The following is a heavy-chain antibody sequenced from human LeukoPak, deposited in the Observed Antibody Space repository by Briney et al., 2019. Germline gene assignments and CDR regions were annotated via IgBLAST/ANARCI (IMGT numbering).Heavy chain of an antibody. D-gene: IGHD1-14*01. CDR3: VKDNPLDY. V-gene: IGHV3-30*02. CDR2: IRYDGSNK. J-gene: IGHJ4*02. Sequence: GGSLRLSCGASGFTFINYGMLWVRQAPGKGLEWVAFIRYDGSNKLYADSVKGRFTISRDNSKNTLYLHINSLRAEDTAVYYCVKDNPLDYWGQGTLVIVSS. CDR1: GFTFINYG.